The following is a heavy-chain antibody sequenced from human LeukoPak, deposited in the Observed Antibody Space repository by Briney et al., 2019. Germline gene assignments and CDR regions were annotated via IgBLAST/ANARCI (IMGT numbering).Heavy chain of an antibody. Sequence: GESLKISCEGSGYTFTSYWNGWVRQMPGKGLEWMGVIYPGDSDTRYSPSFQGQVTISVDKSSSTAYLQWGSLQASDTAMYYCVRQWGSDTSGWYYYMDVWGKGTAVTVSS. CDR2: IYPGDSDT. CDR1: GYTFTSYW. V-gene: IGHV5-51*01. D-gene: IGHD6-13*01. J-gene: IGHJ6*03. CDR3: VRQWGSDTSGWYYYMDV.